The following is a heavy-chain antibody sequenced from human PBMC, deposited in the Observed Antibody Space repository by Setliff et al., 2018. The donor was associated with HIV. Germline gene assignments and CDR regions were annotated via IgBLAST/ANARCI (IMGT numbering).Heavy chain of an antibody. Sequence: SETLSLTCAVYNGSFSAYYWAWIRQPPGKGLEWIGEINHGGSATYSPSLTGRVGISVDTTKDQFSLKMIAVTAADAAVYYCALLEVPLIVGTPPPIWGQGTLVTVSS. CDR2: INHGGSA. CDR3: ALLEVPLIVGTPPPI. V-gene: IGHV4-34*01. CDR1: NGSFSAYY. D-gene: IGHD1-26*01. J-gene: IGHJ4*02.